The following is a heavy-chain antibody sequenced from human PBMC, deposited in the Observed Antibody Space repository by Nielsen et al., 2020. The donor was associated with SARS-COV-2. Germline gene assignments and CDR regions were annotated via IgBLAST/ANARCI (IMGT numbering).Heavy chain of an antibody. Sequence: GGSLRLSCAASGFTFSSYSMNWVRQAPGKGLEWVSYISSSSSTIYYADSVKGRFTISRDNAKNSLYLQMNSLRAEDTAVYYCAKVEVALAADNWFDPWGQGTLVTVSS. V-gene: IGHV3-48*01. J-gene: IGHJ5*02. CDR1: GFTFSSYS. D-gene: IGHD6-13*01. CDR2: ISSSSSTI. CDR3: AKVEVALAADNWFDP.